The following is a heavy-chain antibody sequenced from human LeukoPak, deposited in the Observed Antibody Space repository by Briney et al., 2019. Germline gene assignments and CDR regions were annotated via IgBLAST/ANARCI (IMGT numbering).Heavy chain of an antibody. CDR3: TSGIVVVVAARRVWFDP. D-gene: IGHD2-15*01. V-gene: IGHV3-49*04. CDR2: IRSKAYGGTT. CDR1: GFTFGDYA. J-gene: IGHJ5*02. Sequence: GGSLRLSCTASGFTFGDYAMSWVRQAPGKGLEWGGFIRSKAYGGTTEYAASVKGRFTISRDDSKSIAYLQMNSLKTEDTAVYYCTSGIVVVVAARRVWFDPWGQGTLVTVSS.